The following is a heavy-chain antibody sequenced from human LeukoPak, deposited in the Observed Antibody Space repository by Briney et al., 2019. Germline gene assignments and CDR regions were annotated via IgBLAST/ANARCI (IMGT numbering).Heavy chain of an antibody. CDR1: GGSISSGDYY. CDR2: IYYSGST. Sequence: SQTLSLTCTVSGGSISSGDYYWSWIRQPPGKGLEWIGYIYYSGSTYYNPSLKSRVTISVDTSKNQFSLKLSSVTAADTAVYYCARVVGLGLNRYYFDYWGQGTLVTVSS. V-gene: IGHV4-30-4*01. J-gene: IGHJ4*02. CDR3: ARVVGLGLNRYYFDY. D-gene: IGHD2-15*01.